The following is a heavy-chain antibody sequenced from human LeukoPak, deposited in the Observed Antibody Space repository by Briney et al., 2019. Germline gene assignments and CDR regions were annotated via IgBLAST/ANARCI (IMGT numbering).Heavy chain of an antibody. V-gene: IGHV1-2*02. Sequence: ASVKVSCKASGYTFTGYYIHWVRQAPGQGLEGIGWINPNSGTNYAQNFQGRVTMTKDSSISTAYMELSRLRSDDTAVYYCARGKVDGDDFDYWGQGTLVTVSS. J-gene: IGHJ4*02. D-gene: IGHD4-17*01. CDR1: GYTFTGYY. CDR3: ARGKVDGDDFDY. CDR2: INPNSGT.